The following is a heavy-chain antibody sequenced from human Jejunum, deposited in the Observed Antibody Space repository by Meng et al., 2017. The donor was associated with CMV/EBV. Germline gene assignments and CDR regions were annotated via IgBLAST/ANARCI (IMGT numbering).Heavy chain of an antibody. CDR2: ININTGNP. V-gene: IGHV7-4-1*01. CDR3: ARGNGWRFDY. J-gene: IGHJ4*02. CDR1: GYTFTSSS. D-gene: IGHD6-19*01. Sequence: QVEVVQSGFELKKPGASVKVSCQAAGYTFTSSSMNWVRHAPGQGLEWMGWININTGNPTYAQGFTGRFVFSLDTSVSTAYLQIDSLKADDTAVYYCARGNGWRFDYWGQGTLVTVSS.